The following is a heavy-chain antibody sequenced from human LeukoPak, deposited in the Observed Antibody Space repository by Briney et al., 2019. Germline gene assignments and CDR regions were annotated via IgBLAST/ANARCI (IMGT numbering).Heavy chain of an antibody. V-gene: IGHV4-59*01. CDR1: GGSISSYY. J-gene: IGHJ5*02. D-gene: IGHD3-10*01. Sequence: SETLSLTCTVSGGSISSYYWSWIRQPPGKGLEWIGYIYYSGSTNYNPSLKSRVTISVDTSKNQFSLKLSSVTAADTAVYYCARIVPQRITMVRGVIIWFDPWGQGTLVTVSS. CDR2: IYYSGST. CDR3: ARIVPQRITMVRGVIIWFDP.